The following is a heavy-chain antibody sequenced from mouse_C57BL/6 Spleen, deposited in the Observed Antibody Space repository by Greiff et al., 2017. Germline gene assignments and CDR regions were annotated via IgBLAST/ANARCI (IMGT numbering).Heavy chain of an antibody. CDR2: IDPSDSYT. D-gene: IGHD2-12*01. Sequence: VQLQQSGAELVRPGTSVKLSCKASGYTFTSYWMHWVKQRPGQGLEWIGVIDPSDSYTNYNQKFKGKATLTVATSSSTAYMQLSSLTSEDSAVYFCARANGSSYEVLFAYWGQGTLVTVSA. CDR1: GYTFTSYW. J-gene: IGHJ3*01. CDR3: ARANGSSYEVLFAY. V-gene: IGHV1-59*01.